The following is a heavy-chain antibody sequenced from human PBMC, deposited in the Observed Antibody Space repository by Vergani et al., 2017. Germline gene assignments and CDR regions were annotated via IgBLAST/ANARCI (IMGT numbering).Heavy chain of an antibody. D-gene: IGHD3-22*01. CDR2: FDPEHGEV. J-gene: IGHJ4*02. Sequence: QVQLVQSGSEVRKPGASVKVSCQVSGYSLTELTIHWVRQAPGKGLEWMGGFDPEHGEVTFAHHIQGRVTMTENRSTDTAYMELSSLRPEDTALYSCALVTAYYDSSGYYLDYWGQGTLVTVSS. V-gene: IGHV1-24*01. CDR3: ALVTAYYDSSGYYLDY. CDR1: GYSLTELT.